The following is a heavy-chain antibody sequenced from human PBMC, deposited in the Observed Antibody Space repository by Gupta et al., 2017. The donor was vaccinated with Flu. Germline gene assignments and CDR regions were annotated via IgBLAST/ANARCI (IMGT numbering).Heavy chain of an antibody. V-gene: IGHV3-43*01. Sequence: EVQLVESGGVVVQPGGSLRLSCAASGFTFDDYTMHWVRQAPGKGLELVSLISWDGGSTYYADSVKGRFTISRDNSKNSLYLQMNSLRTEDTALYYCAKARGYSYGYFDYWGQGTLVTVSS. CDR1: GFTFDDYT. CDR3: AKARGYSYGYFDY. J-gene: IGHJ4*02. CDR2: ISWDGGST. D-gene: IGHD5-18*01.